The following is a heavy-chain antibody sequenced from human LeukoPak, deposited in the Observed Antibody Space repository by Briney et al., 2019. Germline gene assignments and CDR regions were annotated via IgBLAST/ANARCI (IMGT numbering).Heavy chain of an antibody. CDR2: ISYDGSNK. CDR3: ARELRAAADYYYYGMDV. J-gene: IGHJ6*02. CDR1: GFTFSSYG. D-gene: IGHD6-13*01. V-gene: IGHV3-30*03. Sequence: GGSLRLSCAASGFTFSSYGMHWVRQAPGKGLEWVAVISYDGSNKYYADSVKGRFTISRDNSKNTLYLQMNSLRAEDTAVYYCARELRAAADYYYYGMDVWGQGTTVTVSS.